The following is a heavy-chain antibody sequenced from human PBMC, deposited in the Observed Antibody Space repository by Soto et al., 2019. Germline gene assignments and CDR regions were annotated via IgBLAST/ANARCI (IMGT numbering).Heavy chain of an antibody. CDR2: FDPEDCET. CDR1: GYTLTELS. Sequence: ASVKVSWKVSGYTLTELSMRWVRQAPGKRLEWMGGFDPEDCETIYAQKFQGRGTMNEDTSTDTAYMELSSLRSEHTAGEYCATLQEYYDFWSGYWHVDYCRQGSLVTVSS. D-gene: IGHD3-3*01. CDR3: ATLQEYYDFWSGYWHVDY. J-gene: IGHJ4*02. V-gene: IGHV1-24*01.